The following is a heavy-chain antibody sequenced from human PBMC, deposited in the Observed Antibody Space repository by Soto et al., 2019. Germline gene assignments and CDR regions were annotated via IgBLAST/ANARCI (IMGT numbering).Heavy chain of an antibody. V-gene: IGHV3-30*03. Sequence: QVQLVESGGGVVQPGRSLRLSCAASGFTFTSFAFHWVRQAPGKGLEWVTVISFDGSNQYYADSVKGRFTIARDDSKNTLYQQMNSLRTEDTAVYYCARGLETTPDFWGQGTLVILAS. D-gene: IGHD4-17*01. J-gene: IGHJ4*02. CDR3: ARGLETTPDF. CDR2: ISFDGSNQ. CDR1: GFTFTSFA.